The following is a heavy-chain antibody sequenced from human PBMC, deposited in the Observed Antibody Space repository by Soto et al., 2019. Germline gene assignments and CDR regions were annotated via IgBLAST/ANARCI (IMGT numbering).Heavy chain of an antibody. Sequence: QVQLQESGPGLVKPSQTLSLTCTVSGGSISSGGYYWSWIRQHPGRGLEWIGYIYYSGSTYYNPSLKSRVTISVDTSKNQFSLKLSSVTAADTAVYYCARDRGGSGSSHSDYYYGMDVWGQGTTVTVSS. J-gene: IGHJ6*02. V-gene: IGHV4-31*03. D-gene: IGHD3-10*01. CDR2: IYYSGST. CDR1: GGSISSGGYY. CDR3: ARDRGGSGSSHSDYYYGMDV.